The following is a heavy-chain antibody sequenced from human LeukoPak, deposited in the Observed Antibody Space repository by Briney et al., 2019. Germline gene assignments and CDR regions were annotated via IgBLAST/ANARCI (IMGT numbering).Heavy chain of an antibody. Sequence: GGSLRLSCAASGFTFDDYAMHWVRQAPGKGLEWVSGISWNSGSIGYADSVKGRFTTSRDNAKNSLYLQMNSLRAEDTALYYCAKDREYSSSSDFDYWGQGTLVTVST. CDR1: GFTFDDYA. CDR3: AKDREYSSSSDFDY. V-gene: IGHV3-9*01. CDR2: ISWNSGSI. D-gene: IGHD6-6*01. J-gene: IGHJ4*02.